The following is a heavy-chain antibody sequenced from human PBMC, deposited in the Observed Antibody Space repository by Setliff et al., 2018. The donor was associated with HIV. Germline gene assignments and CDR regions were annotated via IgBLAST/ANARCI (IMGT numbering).Heavy chain of an antibody. D-gene: IGHD6-13*01. V-gene: IGHV1-18*01. J-gene: IGHJ6*02. CDR1: GYTFSSYG. CDR3: ARSEHSSSWYLGVDYYYYGMDV. CDR2: LSPYNGNT. Sequence: GASVKVSCKASGYTFSSYGISWVRQAPGQGLEWMGWLSPYNGNTNYAQKVQGRVTMTTDTSTSTAYMELRSLRSDDTAVYYCARSEHSSSWYLGVDYYYYGMDVWGQGTTVTVSS.